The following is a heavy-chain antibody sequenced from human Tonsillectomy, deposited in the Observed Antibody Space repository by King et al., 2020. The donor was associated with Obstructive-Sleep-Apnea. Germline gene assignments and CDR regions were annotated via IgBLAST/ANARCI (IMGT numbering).Heavy chain of an antibody. CDR1: GYTFTSYY. CDR3: ARDVGYCSGGSCHRDAFDI. Sequence: VQLVESGAEVKKPGASVKASCKASGYTFTSYYMHWVRQAPGQVPEWMGIINPSGGSTNYEQRFQGRVTMTRDTSTSTVYMELSSLRSEDTAVYYCARDVGYCSGGSCHRDAFDIWGQGTMVTVSS. J-gene: IGHJ3*02. CDR2: INPSGGST. D-gene: IGHD2-15*01. V-gene: IGHV1-46*01.